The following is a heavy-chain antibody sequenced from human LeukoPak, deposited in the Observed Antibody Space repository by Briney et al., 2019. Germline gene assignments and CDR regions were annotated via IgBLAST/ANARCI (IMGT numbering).Heavy chain of an antibody. CDR2: INPNSGGT. V-gene: IGHV1-2*04. CDR1: GYTFTGYY. J-gene: IGHJ4*02. CDR3: AREMATNPGQFDY. Sequence: GASVKVSCKASGYTFTGYYMHWVRQAPGQGLEWMGWINPNSGGTNYAQKFQGWVTMTRDTSISTAYMELSSLTSDDTAVYYCAREMATNPGQFDYWGQGTLVTVSS. D-gene: IGHD5-12*01.